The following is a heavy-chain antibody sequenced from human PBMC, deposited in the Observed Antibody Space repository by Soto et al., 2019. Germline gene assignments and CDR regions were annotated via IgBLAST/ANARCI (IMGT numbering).Heavy chain of an antibody. J-gene: IGHJ6*02. D-gene: IGHD3-10*01. Sequence: QVQLVQSGAEVKEPGDSVRVSCEASGYTFTAYYIHWVRQAPGQGLEWMGWINPKFGDTTYAQDFQGRVSMTRDMSISTVYMEWSRLTSADTAIYYCARNMDYYYGPGSGNGHGFWGQGTTVTVFS. CDR2: INPKFGDT. CDR1: GYTFTAYY. V-gene: IGHV1-2*02. CDR3: ARNMDYYYGPGSGNGHGF.